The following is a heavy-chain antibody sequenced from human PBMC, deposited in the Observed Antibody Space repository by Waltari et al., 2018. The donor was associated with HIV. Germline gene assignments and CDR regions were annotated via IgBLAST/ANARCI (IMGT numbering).Heavy chain of an antibody. D-gene: IGHD1-26*01. CDR2: ITPSISVP. J-gene: IGHJ6*02. V-gene: IGHV1-69*04. CDR3: AREGGVSFPGALEV. CDR1: GRTFITYD. Sequence: QVPLVQSGTEVKRPGSSVKVSCKTSGRTFITYDISWVRQAPGTGLEWMGKITPSISVPNCAQKVTGRSTMTADKPTRRAYMEQTSVGSEDTAVYYCAREGGVSFPGALEVWAEGTTTTVS.